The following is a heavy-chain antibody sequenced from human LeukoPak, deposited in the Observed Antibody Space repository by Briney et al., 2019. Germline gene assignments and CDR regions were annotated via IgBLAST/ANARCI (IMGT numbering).Heavy chain of an antibody. CDR1: GYSFTTYW. CDR2: IYPGDSDT. D-gene: IGHD3-9*01. J-gene: IGHJ4*02. CDR3: ARHGHFDWAYNPLDY. V-gene: IGHV5-51*01. Sequence: GESLKISCKGSGYSFTTYWIGWVRQLPGKGLEWMGIIYPGDSDTRYSPSFQGQVTISADKSISTAYLQWSSPKASDTAMYYCARHGHFDWAYNPLDYWGQGTLVTVSS.